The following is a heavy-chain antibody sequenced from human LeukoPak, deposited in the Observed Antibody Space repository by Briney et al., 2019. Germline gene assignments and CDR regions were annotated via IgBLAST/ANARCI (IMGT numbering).Heavy chain of an antibody. CDR3: ARVGLGYYDSSGYLVY. J-gene: IGHJ4*02. D-gene: IGHD3-22*01. Sequence: GGSLRLSCAASGFTFSSYAMHWVRQAPGEGLEWVAVISYDGSNRYYADSVKGRFTISRDNSKNTLYLQMNSLRAEDTAVYYCARVGLGYYDSSGYLVYWGQGTLVTVSS. CDR2: ISYDGSNR. V-gene: IGHV3-30-3*01. CDR1: GFTFSSYA.